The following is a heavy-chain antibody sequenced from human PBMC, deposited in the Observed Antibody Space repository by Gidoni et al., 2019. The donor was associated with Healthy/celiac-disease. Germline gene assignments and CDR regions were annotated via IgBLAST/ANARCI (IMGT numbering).Heavy chain of an antibody. V-gene: IGHV3-21*01. Sequence: EVQLVESGGGLVKPGGSLRLSCAASGFTFSSYSMNWVRQAPGKGLEWVSSISSSSSYIYYADSVKGRFTISRDNAKNSLYLQMNSLRAEYTAVYYCARDNYYDRNIDYWGQGTLVTVSS. D-gene: IGHD3-22*01. CDR1: GFTFSSYS. CDR2: ISSSSSYI. J-gene: IGHJ4*02. CDR3: ARDNYYDRNIDY.